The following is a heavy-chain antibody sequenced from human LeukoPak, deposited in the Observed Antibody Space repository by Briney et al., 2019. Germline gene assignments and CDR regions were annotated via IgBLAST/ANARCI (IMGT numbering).Heavy chain of an antibody. V-gene: IGHV4-38-2*02. D-gene: IGHD3-3*01. CDR2: VYHSGTT. J-gene: IGHJ5*02. CDR1: GYSIANAYY. Sequence: SETLSLTCTVSGYSIANAYYWGWIRPPPGKGLEWIASVYHSGTTNYNPSLRSRVTISIDTSKNQFSLKLSSVTAADTAVYYCARDRSGDDDFWSGYYTNYFDPWGQGTLVTVSS. CDR3: ARDRSGDDDFWSGYYTNYFDP.